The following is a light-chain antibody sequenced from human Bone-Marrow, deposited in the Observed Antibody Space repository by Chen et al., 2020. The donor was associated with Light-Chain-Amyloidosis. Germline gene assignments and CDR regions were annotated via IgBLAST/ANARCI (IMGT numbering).Light chain of an antibody. CDR1: SGSITTNY. CDR2: EDD. J-gene: IGLJ3*02. Sequence: FLLTQHHPVAESPGETAIISCTPSSGSITTNYVQWYQQRPRSAPTTVIYEDDQRPSGVPDRFSGSIDRSSNSASLTIAGLKTEDEAYYYCQSYQGSSQGVFGGWTKLTVL. CDR3: QSYQGSSQGV. V-gene: IGLV6-57*03.